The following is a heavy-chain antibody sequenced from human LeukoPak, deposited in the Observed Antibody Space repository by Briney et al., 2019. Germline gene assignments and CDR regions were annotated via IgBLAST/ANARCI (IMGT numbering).Heavy chain of an antibody. CDR2: ISSSSSTI. Sequence: GGSLRLSCAASGFTFSSYSMNWVRQAPGKGLEWVSYISSSSSTIYYADSVKGRFTISRDNAKNSLYLQMNSLRAEDTAVYYCEREGEEGFPSAFDIWGQGTMITVSS. J-gene: IGHJ3*02. D-gene: IGHD3-16*01. V-gene: IGHV3-48*01. CDR1: GFTFSSYS. CDR3: EREGEEGFPSAFDI.